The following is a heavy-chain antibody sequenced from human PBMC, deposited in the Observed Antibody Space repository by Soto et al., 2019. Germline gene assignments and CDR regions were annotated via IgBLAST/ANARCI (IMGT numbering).Heavy chain of an antibody. J-gene: IGHJ4*02. V-gene: IGHV4-59*01. CDR3: ARGVDRQWADY. Sequence: PSDTLSLTCTVSGGSINAYFWTWIRQAPGKGLEWIGFVYYSGNTNYNPSLKSRVSISLHTSKNQFSLKLSSVTAADTAVYYCARGVDRQWADYWGQGTLVTVSS. D-gene: IGHD6-19*01. CDR1: GGSINAYF. CDR2: VYYSGNT.